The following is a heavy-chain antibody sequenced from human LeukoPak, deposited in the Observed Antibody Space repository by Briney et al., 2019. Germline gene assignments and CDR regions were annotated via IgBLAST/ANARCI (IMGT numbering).Heavy chain of an antibody. Sequence: PGGSLRLSCEASGFTFSSYSMNWVRQAPGKGLEWISYISTSTTTIYYANSVKGRFTISRDNANKSLDLLMNSLRAEDTAVYYCARTYFGSGSHYNPIDYWGQGTLVTVSS. CDR3: ARTYFGSGSHYNPIDY. V-gene: IGHV3-48*04. J-gene: IGHJ4*02. CDR2: ISTSTTTI. CDR1: GFTFSSYS. D-gene: IGHD3-10*01.